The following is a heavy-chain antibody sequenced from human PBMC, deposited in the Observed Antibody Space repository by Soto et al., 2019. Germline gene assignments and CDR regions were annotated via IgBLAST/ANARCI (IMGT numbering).Heavy chain of an antibody. CDR3: ARDLWVSYPQYSYGMDV. V-gene: IGHV1-3*01. Sequence: GASVKVSCKASGYIFTSYAIHWVRQAPGQRLEWMGWINAGNGNTNYSQKFQGRVTITRDTSASTAYMELSSLRSEDTAMYYCARDLWVSYPQYSYGMDVWGPGTTVTVSS. CDR2: INAGNGNT. CDR1: GYIFTSYA. D-gene: IGHD3-16*02. J-gene: IGHJ6*02.